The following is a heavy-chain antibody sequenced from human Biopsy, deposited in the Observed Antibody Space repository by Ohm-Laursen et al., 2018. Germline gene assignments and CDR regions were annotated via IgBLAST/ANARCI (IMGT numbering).Heavy chain of an antibody. CDR2: IYTSGIT. J-gene: IGHJ6*02. CDR1: GGSLSSYS. V-gene: IGHV4-4*07. D-gene: IGHD6-19*01. Sequence: TLSLTCTVSGGSLSSYSWSWIRQPAGKGLEWIGQIYTSGITNYNPSLKSRVPMSVDTSKNKFSRRVTSVTAADTAIYYCARGSGYFKLDVWGQGTTVTVSS. CDR3: ARGSGYFKLDV.